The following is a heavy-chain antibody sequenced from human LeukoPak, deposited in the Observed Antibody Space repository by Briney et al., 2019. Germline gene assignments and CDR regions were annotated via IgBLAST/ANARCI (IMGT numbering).Heavy chain of an antibody. CDR3: ARARTSYELADAFDI. CDR2: IIPIFGTA. J-gene: IGHJ3*02. CDR1: GGTFSSYA. D-gene: IGHD3-3*01. V-gene: IGHV1-69*13. Sequence: SVKVSCKASGGTFSSYAISWVRQAPGQGLEWMGGIIPIFGTANYAQKFQGRVTITADESTSTAYMELSSLRSEDTAVYYCARARTSYELADAFDIWGQGTMVTVSS.